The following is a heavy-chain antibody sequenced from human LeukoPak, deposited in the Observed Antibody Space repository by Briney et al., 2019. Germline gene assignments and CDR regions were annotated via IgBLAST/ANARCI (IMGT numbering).Heavy chain of an antibody. CDR1: GDSVSRNNAA. V-gene: IGHV6-1*01. CDR2: TYYRSKWYY. Sequence: SQTLSLTCPISGDSVSRNNAAWNWIRQSPSRGLEWLGRTYYRSKWYYDYAPSVKSRITVNPDTSRNQFSLQLNSVTPEDTAVYYCTRAVSNGEGNPRDYWGQGTLVTVSS. J-gene: IGHJ4*02. CDR3: TRAVSNGEGNPRDY. D-gene: IGHD3-22*01.